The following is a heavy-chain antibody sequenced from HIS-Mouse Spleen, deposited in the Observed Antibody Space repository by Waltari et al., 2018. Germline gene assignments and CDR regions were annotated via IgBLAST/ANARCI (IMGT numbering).Heavy chain of an antibody. CDR3: ASLITGIGYCSGGSCPANFDY. CDR1: GGPISSSSYY. V-gene: IGHV4-39*01. CDR2: IYCSGST. J-gene: IGHJ4*02. D-gene: IGHD2-15*01. Sequence: QLQLQESGPGLVKPSEPLSLPCPVPGGPISSSSYYWGWIRQPPGKGLEWIGSIYCSGSTYYNPSLKSRVTISVDTSKNQFSLKLSSVTAADTAVYYCASLITGIGYCSGGSCPANFDYWGQGTLVTVSS.